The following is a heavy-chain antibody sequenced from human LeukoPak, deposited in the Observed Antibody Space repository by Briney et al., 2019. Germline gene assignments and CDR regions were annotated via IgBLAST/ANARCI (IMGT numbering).Heavy chain of an antibody. D-gene: IGHD1-26*01. CDR2: INPSGGST. CDR3: ARDPGWLIVGATTFDY. V-gene: IGHV1-46*01. Sequence: ASVKVSCKASGGTFSSYAISWVRQAPGQGLEWMGIINPSGGSTSYAQKFQGRVTMTRDTSTSTVYMELSSLRSEDTAVYYCARDPGWLIVGATTFDYWGQGTLVTVSS. J-gene: IGHJ4*02. CDR1: GGTFSSYA.